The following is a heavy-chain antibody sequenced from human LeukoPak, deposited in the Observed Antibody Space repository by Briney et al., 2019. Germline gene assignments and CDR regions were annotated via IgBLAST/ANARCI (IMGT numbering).Heavy chain of an antibody. CDR2: IKQDGSEK. Sequence: GGSLRLSCAASGFTFSSYWVSWVRQAPGKGLEWVANIKQDGSEKYYVDSVRGRFTISRDNAKNSLYLQMNSLRAEDTAVYYCARGVVKWGYYFDYWGQETLVTVSS. J-gene: IGHJ4*02. V-gene: IGHV3-7*01. CDR1: GFTFSSYW. D-gene: IGHD1-26*01. CDR3: ARGVVKWGYYFDY.